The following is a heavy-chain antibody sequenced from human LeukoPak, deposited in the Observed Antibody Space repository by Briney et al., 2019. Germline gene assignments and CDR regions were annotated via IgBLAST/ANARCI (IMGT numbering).Heavy chain of an antibody. Sequence: SETLSLTCTVSGGSISSGDYYWSWIRQPPGKGLEWIGYIYYSGSTNYNPSLKSRVTISVDTSKNQFPLKLSSVTAADTAVYYCARDGLSCSSTSCYISAFDIWGQGTMVTVSS. V-gene: IGHV4-61*08. D-gene: IGHD2-2*02. CDR1: GGSISSGDYY. J-gene: IGHJ3*02. CDR3: ARDGLSCSSTSCYISAFDI. CDR2: IYYSGST.